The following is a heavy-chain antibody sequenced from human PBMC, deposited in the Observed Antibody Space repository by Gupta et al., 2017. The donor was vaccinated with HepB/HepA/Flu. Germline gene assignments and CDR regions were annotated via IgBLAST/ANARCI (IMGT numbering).Heavy chain of an antibody. D-gene: IGHD6-25*01. CDR3: ARVRSGVASNYYYYGMDV. V-gene: IGHV2-70*11. J-gene: IGHJ6*02. CDR1: GFSLSTSGMC. Sequence: SGFSLSTSGMCVSWIRQPPGKALEWLARIDWDDDKYYSTSLKTRLTISKDTSKNQVVLTMTNMDPVDTATYYCARVRSGVASNYYYYGMDVWGQGTTVTDAS. CDR2: IDWDDDK.